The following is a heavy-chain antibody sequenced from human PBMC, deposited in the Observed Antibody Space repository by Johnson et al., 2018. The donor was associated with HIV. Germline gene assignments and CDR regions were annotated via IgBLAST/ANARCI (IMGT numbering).Heavy chain of an antibody. CDR1: GFTFSRYW. CDR2: IRSDGINK. J-gene: IGHJ3*02. D-gene: IGHD3-3*01. V-gene: IGHV3-30*02. Sequence: QEQLVESGGGLVQPGGSLRLSCAASGFTFSRYWMSWVRQAPGKGLEWVSFIRSDGINKYYVDSVKGRFTISRDNSNNTLYLQMNSLRTEDTAIYHCARGRMHFLEGGAFDIWGQGTMVTVSS. CDR3: ARGRMHFLEGGAFDI.